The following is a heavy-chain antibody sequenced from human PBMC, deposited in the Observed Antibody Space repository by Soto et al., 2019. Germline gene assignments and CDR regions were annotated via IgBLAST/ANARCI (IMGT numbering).Heavy chain of an antibody. CDR3: TTGMSGH. D-gene: IGHD3-3*01. Sequence: PGGSLRLSCAASGFTFENAWMSWIRQAPGRGLEWVGRIKSKTDGGTADYAAPVQGRFTISRDDSKNTLYLQMNSLKTEDTAVYYCTTGMSGHWGQGTLVTVSS. J-gene: IGHJ4*02. V-gene: IGHV3-15*01. CDR1: GFTFENAW. CDR2: IKSKTDGGTA.